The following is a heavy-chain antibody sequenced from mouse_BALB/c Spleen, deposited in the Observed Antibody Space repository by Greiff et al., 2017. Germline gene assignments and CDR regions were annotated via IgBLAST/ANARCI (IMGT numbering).Heavy chain of an antibody. V-gene: IGHV1-87*01. CDR1: GYTFTSYW. Sequence: QVQLQQSGAELARPGASVKLSCKASGYTFTSYWMQWVKQRPGQGLEWIGAIYPGDGDTRYTQKFKGKATLTADKSSSTAYMQLSSLASEDSAIYYCARHGYDYAMDYWGQGTSVTVSS. CDR3: ARHGYDYAMDY. D-gene: IGHD2-2*01. CDR2: IYPGDGDT. J-gene: IGHJ4*01.